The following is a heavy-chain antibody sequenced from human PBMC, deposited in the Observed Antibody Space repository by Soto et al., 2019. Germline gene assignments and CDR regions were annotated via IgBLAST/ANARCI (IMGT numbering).Heavy chain of an antibody. CDR3: ASQVPAAIRLGCLEP. CDR2: IYYSGST. CDR1: GGSISRSTYY. J-gene: IGHJ5*02. V-gene: IGHV4-39*01. D-gene: IGHD2-2*02. Sequence: PSETLSLTCTVSGGSISRSTYYWGWIRQPPGKGLEWIGSIYYSGSTYYRPSLKSRVTISVDTSKNQFSLKLRSVTAADTAVYYCASQVPAAIRLGCLEPWGQGTLVTVSS.